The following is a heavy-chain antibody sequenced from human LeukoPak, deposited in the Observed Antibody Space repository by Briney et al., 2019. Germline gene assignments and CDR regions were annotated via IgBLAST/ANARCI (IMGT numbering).Heavy chain of an antibody. V-gene: IGHV4-59*01. J-gene: IGHJ6*03. CDR1: GGSISNYY. Sequence: SETLSLTCTVSGGSISNYYWSWIRQPPGKGLEWIGYIYYSGSTNYNPSLKSRVTISVDTSKNQFSLKLSSVIAADTAVYYCARTTEGYCSSASCFGFSYSYYMDVWGKGTTVTISS. D-gene: IGHD2-2*01. CDR3: ARTTEGYCSSASCFGFSYSYYMDV. CDR2: IYYSGST.